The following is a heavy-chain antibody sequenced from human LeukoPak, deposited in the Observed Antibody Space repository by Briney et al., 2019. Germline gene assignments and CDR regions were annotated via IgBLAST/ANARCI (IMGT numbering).Heavy chain of an antibody. CDR1: GFTFSSHS. V-gene: IGHV3-21*01. CDR2: ISGSSYYI. D-gene: IGHD6-19*01. CDR3: ARDPGYSSGWYDY. Sequence: PGGSLRLSCSASGFTFSSHSMNWVRQAPGKGLEWVSSISGSSYYIYYADSMKGRITISRDNAKNSLYLQMTSLTAEDTAVYYCARDPGYSSGWYDYWGQGTLVTVSS. J-gene: IGHJ4*02.